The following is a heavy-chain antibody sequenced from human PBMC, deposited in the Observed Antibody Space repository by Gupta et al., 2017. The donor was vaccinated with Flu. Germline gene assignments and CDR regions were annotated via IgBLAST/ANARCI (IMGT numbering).Heavy chain of an antibody. D-gene: IGHD6-19*01. J-gene: IGHJ4*02. CDR1: GYTFTSYG. V-gene: IGHV1-18*01. CDR2: ISAYNGNT. Sequence: QVQLVQSGAEVKKPGASVKVSCKASGYTFTSYGISWVRQAPGQGLEWMGWISAYNGNTNYAQKRQGRVTMTTDTSTSTAYMELRSLRSEDTAVYYCARDYCPDSSGWFGYYWGQGTLVTVSS. CDR3: ARDYCPDSSGWFGYY.